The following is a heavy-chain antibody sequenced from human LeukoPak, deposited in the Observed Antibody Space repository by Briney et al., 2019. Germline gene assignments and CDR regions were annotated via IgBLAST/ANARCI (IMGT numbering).Heavy chain of an antibody. D-gene: IGHD3-16*01. CDR2: IDPNSGDT. CDR1: GHSFNAYY. J-gene: IGHJ3*01. V-gene: IGHV1-2*06. Sequence: ASMKVSCKASGHSFNAYYIHWVRQAPGQGLQWMGRIDPNSGDTKYTQKFQGRVSMTRDTSISTAYMELSRLTSDDTAVYYCATFTAPRNAFDLWGQGTVVTVSS. CDR3: ATFTAPRNAFDL.